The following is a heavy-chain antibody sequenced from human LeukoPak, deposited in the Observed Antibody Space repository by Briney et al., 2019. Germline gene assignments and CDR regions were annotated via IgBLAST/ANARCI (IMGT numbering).Heavy chain of an antibody. CDR1: GASISRDY. Sequence: SETLSLTCTVSGASISRDYWTWIRQPPGKGLEWIGYIYNGGSTNYNPSLKSRVTISVDTSKNQFSLKLSSVTAADTAVYYCARGLGAAAAPFDYWGQGTLVTVSS. D-gene: IGHD6-13*01. V-gene: IGHV4-59*12. J-gene: IGHJ4*02. CDR2: IYNGGST. CDR3: ARGLGAAAAPFDY.